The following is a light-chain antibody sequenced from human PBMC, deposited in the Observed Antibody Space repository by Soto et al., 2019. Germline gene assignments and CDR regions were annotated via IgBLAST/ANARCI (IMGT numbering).Light chain of an antibody. J-gene: IGKJ5*01. CDR1: QSVGSY. CDR3: QQRSNWPPIT. V-gene: IGKV3-11*01. Sequence: EIVLTQSPATLSLSPGERATLSCRASQSVGSYLAWYQQKPGQAPRLLIYDASNRATGIPARFSGSGSGTDFTLTISSLEPADFAVYYCQQRSNWPPITFGQGTRWRL. CDR2: DAS.